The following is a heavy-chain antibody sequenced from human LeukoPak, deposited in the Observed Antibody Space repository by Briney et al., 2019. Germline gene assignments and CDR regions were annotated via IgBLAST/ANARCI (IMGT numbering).Heavy chain of an antibody. J-gene: IGHJ4*02. Sequence: GGSLRLSCAASGFTFSSSAMNWVRQAPGKGLEWVSSISSSSSYIYYADSVKGRFTISRDNAKNSLYLQMNSLRAEDTAVYYCARDLLDSSSYDYWGQGTLVTVSS. V-gene: IGHV3-21*01. D-gene: IGHD6-13*01. CDR2: ISSSSSYI. CDR1: GFTFSSSA. CDR3: ARDLLDSSSYDY.